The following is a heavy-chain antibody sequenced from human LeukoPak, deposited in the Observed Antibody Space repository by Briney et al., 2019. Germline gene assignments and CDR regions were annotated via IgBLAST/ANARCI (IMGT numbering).Heavy chain of an antibody. D-gene: IGHD5-18*01. J-gene: IGHJ5*02. V-gene: IGHV3-30*04. CDR2: ISYDGRDK. Sequence: PGGSLRLSCAASGFTFSSYAMHWVRQAPGKGLEGVAGISYDGRDKYYGDSVKGRFTISRDNSKNTLYLQMNSLRAEDTAVYYCARVGAWTQTRGNWFDPWGQGTLVTVSS. CDR1: GFTFSSYA. CDR3: ARVGAWTQTRGNWFDP.